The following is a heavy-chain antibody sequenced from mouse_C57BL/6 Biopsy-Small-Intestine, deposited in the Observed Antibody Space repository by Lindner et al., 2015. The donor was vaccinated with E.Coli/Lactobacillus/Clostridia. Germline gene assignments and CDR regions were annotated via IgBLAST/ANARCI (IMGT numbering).Heavy chain of an antibody. J-gene: IGHJ4*01. CDR2: INPNSGVT. CDR3: ASLGLGEFKI. Sequence: SVKVSCKASGYTFTSYYLHWVRQAPGQGLEWMGWINPNSGVTDYAEKFQGRVTMTRDTSITTAYMELSGLRSDDTAVYYCASLGLGEFKIWGQGTLVTVSS. CDR1: GYTFTSYY. V-gene: IGHV1-53*01.